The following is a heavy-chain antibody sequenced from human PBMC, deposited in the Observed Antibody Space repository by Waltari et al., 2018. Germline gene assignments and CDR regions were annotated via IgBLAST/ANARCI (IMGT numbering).Heavy chain of an antibody. Sequence: QVQLVQSGAEVKKPGSSVKVSCKASGGTFSSYAISWVRQAPGQGLEWMGGIIPIFGTANYAQKFQGRVTITADESTSTAYMELSSLRSEDTAVYYCARGGVWFGELRPTQTYWYFDLWGRGTLVTVSS. J-gene: IGHJ2*01. D-gene: IGHD3-10*01. V-gene: IGHV1-69*12. CDR2: IIPIFGTA. CDR1: GGTFSSYA. CDR3: ARGGVWFGELRPTQTYWYFDL.